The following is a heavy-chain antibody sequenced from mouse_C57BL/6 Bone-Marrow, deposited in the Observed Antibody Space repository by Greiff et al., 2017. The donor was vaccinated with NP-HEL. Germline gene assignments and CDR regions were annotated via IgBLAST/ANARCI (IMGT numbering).Heavy chain of an antibody. J-gene: IGHJ2*01. CDR2: INPNNGGT. CDR1: GYTFTDYY. CDR3: ARWLLLDY. Sequence: VQLQQSGPELVKPGASVKISCKASGYTFTDYYMNWVKQSHGKSLEWIGDINPNNGGTSYNQKFKGKATLTVDKSSSTAYMELRGLTSEDSAVYYCARWLLLDYWGQGTTLTVSS. V-gene: IGHV1-26*01. D-gene: IGHD2-3*01.